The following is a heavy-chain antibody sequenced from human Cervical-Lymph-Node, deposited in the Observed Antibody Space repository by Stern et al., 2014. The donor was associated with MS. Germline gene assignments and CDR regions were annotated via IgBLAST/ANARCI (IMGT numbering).Heavy chain of an antibody. CDR3: ARGWSYDILTGYSY. Sequence: VQLVKSGAEVKKPGSSVKVSCKASGGTFSSYAISWVRQAPGQGLEWMGGITPIFGRANYAQKFQGRVTITADESTSTAYMEVSSLRSEDTAVYYCARGWSYDILTGYSYWGQGTLVTVSS. D-gene: IGHD3-9*01. CDR2: ITPIFGRA. J-gene: IGHJ4*02. CDR1: GGTFSSYA. V-gene: IGHV1-69*01.